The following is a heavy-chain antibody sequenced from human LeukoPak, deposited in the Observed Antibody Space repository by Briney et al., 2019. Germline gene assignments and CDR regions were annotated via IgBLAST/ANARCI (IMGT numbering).Heavy chain of an antibody. J-gene: IGHJ6*03. CDR2: IYYSGST. CDR1: GGSISSSSYY. V-gene: IGHV4-39*07. D-gene: IGHD5-12*01. CDR3: TRDQRSGYSGYDYYYYYYMDV. Sequence: SETLSLTCTVSGGSISSSSYYWGWIRQPPGKGLEWIGSIYYSGSTYYNPSLKSRVTISVDTSKNQFSLKLSSVTAADTAVYYCTRDQRSGYSGYDYYYYYYMDVWGKGTTVTISS.